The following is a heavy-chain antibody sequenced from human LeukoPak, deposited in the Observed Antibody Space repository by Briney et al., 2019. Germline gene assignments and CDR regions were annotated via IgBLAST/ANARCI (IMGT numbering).Heavy chain of an antibody. CDR3: ARGGYGSGSYYNYFDY. D-gene: IGHD3-10*01. Sequence: EGSLRLSCAVSGFTVRSNYMIWVRQAPGKGLEWVSVIYSGGTTYYADSVKGRFTISRDNSKNTLYLQMNSLRAEDTAVYYCARGGYGSGSYYNYFDYWGQGTLVTVSS. CDR2: IYSGGTT. CDR1: GFTVRSNY. V-gene: IGHV3-66*01. J-gene: IGHJ4*02.